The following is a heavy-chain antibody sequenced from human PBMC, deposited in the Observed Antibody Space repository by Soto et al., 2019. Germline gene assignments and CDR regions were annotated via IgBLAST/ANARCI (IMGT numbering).Heavy chain of an antibody. CDR3: ASRGSGSYYDY. J-gene: IGHJ4*02. CDR2: ISGSGGST. V-gene: IGHV3-23*01. CDR1: GFTFSSYA. Sequence: EVQLLESGGGLVQPGGSLRLSCAASGFTFSSYAMRWVRQAPVKGLEWDSAISGSGGSTYYADSVTGRFTISRDNSKNTVYLLMNRLRAGDTAVYYCASRGSGSYYDYWGQGTLVNVSS. D-gene: IGHD1-26*01.